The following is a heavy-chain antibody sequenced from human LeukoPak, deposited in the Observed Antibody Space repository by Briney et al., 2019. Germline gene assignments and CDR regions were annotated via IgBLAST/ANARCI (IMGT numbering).Heavy chain of an antibody. J-gene: IGHJ4*02. CDR1: GGSISNYY. D-gene: IGHD5-12*01. V-gene: IGHV4-59*01. Sequence: SETLSLTCTVSGGSISNYYWNWIRQPPGQGLEWIGHIYYSGSTNYNPSLKSRVTISVDTSKNQFSLKLSSVTAADTAVYYCARFEGGYDYYFDYWGLGTLVTVS. CDR2: IYYSGST. CDR3: ARFEGGYDYYFDY.